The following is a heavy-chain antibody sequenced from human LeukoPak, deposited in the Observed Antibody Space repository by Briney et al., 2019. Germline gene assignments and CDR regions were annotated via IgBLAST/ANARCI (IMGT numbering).Heavy chain of an antibody. CDR2: INPSGGGT. V-gene: IGHV1-46*01. D-gene: IGHD6-19*01. J-gene: IGHJ4*02. CDR1: GYTLTNYY. CDR3: ARETDIAVAANYFDY. Sequence: ASVKVSCKASGYTLTNYYIHWVRQAPGQGPEWMGIINPSGGGTTYAPKFQGRVTMTKDTSTSTVYMVLSSLGSADTALYYCARETDIAVAANYFDYWGQGTLVTVSS.